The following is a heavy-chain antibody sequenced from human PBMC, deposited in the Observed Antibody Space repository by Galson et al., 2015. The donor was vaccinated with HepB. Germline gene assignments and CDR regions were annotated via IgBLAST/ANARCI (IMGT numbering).Heavy chain of an antibody. V-gene: IGHV1-69*10. CDR1: GGTFSSYA. J-gene: IGHJ6*02. D-gene: IGHD6-6*01. CDR3: ARARSSSSLYYYYYGMDV. Sequence: SVKVSCKASGGTFSSYAISWVRQAPGQGLEWMGGIIPIFGIANYAQKFQGRVTITADKSTSTAYMELSSLRSEDTAVYYCARARSSSSLYYYYYGMDVWGQGTTVTVSS. CDR2: IIPIFGIA.